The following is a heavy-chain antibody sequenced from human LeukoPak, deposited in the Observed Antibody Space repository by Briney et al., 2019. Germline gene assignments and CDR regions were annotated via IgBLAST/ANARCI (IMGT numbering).Heavy chain of an antibody. CDR2: IVVGSGNT. CDR1: GFTFTSSA. J-gene: IGHJ4*02. D-gene: IGHD1-26*01. V-gene: IGHV1-58*02. Sequence: SVKVSCKASGFTFTSSAMQWVRHARGQRLEWIGWIVVGSGNTNYAQKFQERVTITRDMSTSRAYMELSSLRSEDTAVYYCAAVQVGANYYFDYWGQGTLVTVFS. CDR3: AAVQVGANYYFDY.